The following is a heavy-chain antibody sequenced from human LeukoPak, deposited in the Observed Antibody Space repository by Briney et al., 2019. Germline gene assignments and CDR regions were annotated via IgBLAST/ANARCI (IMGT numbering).Heavy chain of an antibody. CDR1: GYTFTDYY. CDR2: INPNSGGT. CDR3: ASTPGGEEYFQH. J-gene: IGHJ1*01. V-gene: IGHV1-2*04. D-gene: IGHD3-16*01. Sequence: ASVKVSCKASGYTFTDYYMHWVRQAPGQGLEWMGWINPNSGGTNYAQRFQGWVTMTRDTSISTAYMELSRLRSDDTAVYYCASTPGGEEYFQHWGQGTLVTVSS.